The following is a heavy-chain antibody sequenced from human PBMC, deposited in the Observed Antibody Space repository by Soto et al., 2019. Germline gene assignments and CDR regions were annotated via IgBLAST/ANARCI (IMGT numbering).Heavy chain of an antibody. CDR1: GYVFGTYW. J-gene: IGHJ4*02. CDR3: ARETGTYGNDY. V-gene: IGHV5-10-1*03. Sequence: EVQLVQSGAEVKKPGESLRIGCKGSGYVFGTYWINWVRQLPGRGLEWMGRIDPSDSESNYGPSFQGHVSMSVDTSSNTAYLQWTSLRASDSATYYCARETGTYGNDYWGQGTLVSVFS. D-gene: IGHD3-10*01. CDR2: IDPSDSES.